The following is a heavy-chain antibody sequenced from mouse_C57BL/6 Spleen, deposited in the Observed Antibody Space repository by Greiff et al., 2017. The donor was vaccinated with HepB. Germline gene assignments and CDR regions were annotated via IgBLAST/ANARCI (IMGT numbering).Heavy chain of an antibody. D-gene: IGHD2-10*01. CDR1: GYAFSSSW. Sequence: LKQSGPELVKPGASVKISCKASGYAFSSSWMNWVKQRPGKGLEWIGRIYPGDGDTNYNGKFKGKATLTADKSSSTAYMQLSSLTSEDSAVYFCARSYYGNPMDYWGQGTSVTVSS. CDR3: ARSYYGNPMDY. V-gene: IGHV1-82*01. CDR2: IYPGDGDT. J-gene: IGHJ4*01.